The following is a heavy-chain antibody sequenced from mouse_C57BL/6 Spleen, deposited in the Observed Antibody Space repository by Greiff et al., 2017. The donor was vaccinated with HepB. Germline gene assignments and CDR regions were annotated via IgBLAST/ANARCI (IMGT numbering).Heavy chain of an antibody. CDR2: IDPSDSYT. CDR3: ASGTAQATYFDY. D-gene: IGHD3-2*02. J-gene: IGHJ2*01. Sequence: QVQLQQPGAELVKPGASVKLSCKASGYTFTSYWMQWVNQRPGQGLEWIGEIDPSDSYTNYTQKFKGKATLTVDTSSSTAYMQLSSLTSEDSAVYYCASGTAQATYFDYGGQGTTLTVSS. V-gene: IGHV1-50*01. CDR1: GYTFTSYW.